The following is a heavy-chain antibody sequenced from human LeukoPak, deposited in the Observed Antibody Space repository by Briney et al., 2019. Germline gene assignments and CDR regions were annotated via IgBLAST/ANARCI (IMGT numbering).Heavy chain of an antibody. D-gene: IGHD3-22*01. J-gene: IGHJ4*02. V-gene: IGHV3-23*01. CDR3: AKHQIDSGGYSGGFDD. CDR2: ITPSGDRT. CDR1: GFSFSTYP. Sequence: PGGSLRLSCTASGFSFSTYPMSWVRQAPGKGLQWVSAITPSGDRTFYADPVRGRYTMFRDNSKNTLYLQMNSLTAGGTALYYCAKHQIDSGGYSGGFDDWGQGALVTVSP.